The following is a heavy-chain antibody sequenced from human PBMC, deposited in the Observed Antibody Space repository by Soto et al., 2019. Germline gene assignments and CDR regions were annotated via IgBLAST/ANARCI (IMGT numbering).Heavy chain of an antibody. CDR3: ARDPCCGAGLYGIDV. J-gene: IGHJ6*02. CDR1: GYTFTTYG. Sequence: ASVKVSCTASGYTFTTYGMHWVRQAPGQRLEWMGWVNTGNGNTAYSQKFQGRVTITRDTSASTGYMEVSSLSSEDTAVYYCARDPCCGAGLYGIDVWGQGTTVTVSS. CDR2: VNTGNGNT. D-gene: IGHD2-21*01. V-gene: IGHV1-3*04.